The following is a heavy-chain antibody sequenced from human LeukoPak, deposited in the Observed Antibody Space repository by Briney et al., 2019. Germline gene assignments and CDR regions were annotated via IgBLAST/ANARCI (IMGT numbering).Heavy chain of an antibody. D-gene: IGHD6-13*01. CDR3: ARVGRAIAAAGFGAFDI. J-gene: IGHJ3*02. Sequence: GGSLRLSCAASGFTFISYWMSWVRQVPGKGLEWVANINQDGSEKNYVDSVKGRFTISRDNAKNSLYLQMNSLRVEDTAVYYCARVGRAIAAAGFGAFDIWGQGTMVTVSS. CDR2: INQDGSEK. CDR1: GFTFISYW. V-gene: IGHV3-7*03.